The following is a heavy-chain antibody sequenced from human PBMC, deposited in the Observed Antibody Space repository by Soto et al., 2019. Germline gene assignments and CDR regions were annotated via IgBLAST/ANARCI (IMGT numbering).Heavy chain of an antibody. D-gene: IGHD3-10*01. CDR2: ISPYNGNT. Sequence: SVKVSCKASAYTFTSYSIHWVRQAPGQGLEWMGWISPYNGNTKYAQNFQGRVTMTTDTSTSTAYMELRSLRSDDAAVYYFARDSDGSGSYYTDYWGPGTLVTASS. J-gene: IGHJ4*02. CDR3: ARDSDGSGSYYTDY. CDR1: AYTFTSYS. V-gene: IGHV1-18*01.